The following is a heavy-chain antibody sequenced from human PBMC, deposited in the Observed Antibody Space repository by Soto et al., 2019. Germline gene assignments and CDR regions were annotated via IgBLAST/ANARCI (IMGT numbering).Heavy chain of an antibody. CDR2: IQTTGST. CDR1: GGPMTDYY. J-gene: IGHJ4*02. Sequence: SETLSLTCNVSGGPMTDYYWSWIRQPPGKGLECIGYIQTTGSTKYSPSLENRVTISVDTSKNQFSLWVTSVTAADTAVYYCARLILGYYDGKPYPYYFDDWGQGTLVTVSS. CDR3: ARLILGYYDGKPYPYYFDD. V-gene: IGHV4-59*01. D-gene: IGHD3-22*01.